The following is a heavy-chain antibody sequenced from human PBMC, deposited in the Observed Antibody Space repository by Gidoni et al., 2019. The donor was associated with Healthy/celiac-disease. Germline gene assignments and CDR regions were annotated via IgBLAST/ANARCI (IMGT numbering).Heavy chain of an antibody. V-gene: IGHV3-7*01. CDR3: ASSITMVRGVIRDY. Sequence: EVTLVESWGGFVQPGGSLRLSCAASCFTFSSYWMSWVRQAPGKGLEWVANIKQDGSEKYYVDSVKGRFTISRDNAKNSLYLQMNSLRAEDTAVYYCASSITMVRGVIRDYWGQGTLVTVSS. J-gene: IGHJ4*02. CDR1: CFTFSSYW. CDR2: IKQDGSEK. D-gene: IGHD3-10*01.